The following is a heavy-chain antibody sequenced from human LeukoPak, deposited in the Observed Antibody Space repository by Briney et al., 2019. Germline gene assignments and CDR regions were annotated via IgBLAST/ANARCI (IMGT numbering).Heavy chain of an antibody. V-gene: IGHV4-39*01. CDR3: ARQLMEYYYYYMDV. Sequence: SETLSLTCTVSGGSISSSSYCWGWIRQPPGKGLEWIGSIYYSGSTYYNPSLKSRVTISVDTSKNQFSLKLSSVTAADTAVYYRARQLMEYYYYYMDVWGKGTTVTVSS. CDR1: GGSISSSSYC. D-gene: IGHD3-16*01. J-gene: IGHJ6*03. CDR2: IYYSGST.